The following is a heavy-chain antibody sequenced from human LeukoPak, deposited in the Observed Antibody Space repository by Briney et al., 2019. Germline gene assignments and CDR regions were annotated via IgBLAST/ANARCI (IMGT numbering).Heavy chain of an antibody. CDR1: GYTFTSYG. D-gene: IGHD2-15*01. CDR3: ARDDWLGYCSGGSCLVDY. J-gene: IGHJ4*02. V-gene: IGHV1-18*01. CDR2: ISAYNGNT. Sequence: ASAKVSCKASGYTFTSYGISWVRQAPGQGLEWMGWISAYNGNTNYAQKLQGRVTMTTDTSTSTAYMELRSLRSDDTAVYYCARDDWLGYCSGGSCLVDYWGQGTLVTVSS.